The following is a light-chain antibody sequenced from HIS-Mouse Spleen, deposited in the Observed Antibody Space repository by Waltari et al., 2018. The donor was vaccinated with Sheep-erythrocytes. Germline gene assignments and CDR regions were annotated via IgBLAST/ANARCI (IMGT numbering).Light chain of an antibody. CDR2: DVS. Sequence: QSALTQPRSVSGSPGQSVTISCTVTSSEVGGYNYVSWYQQHPGKAPKLMIYDVSKRPSGVPDRFSGSKSGNTASLTISGLQAEDEADYYCCSYAGSYNHVFGTGTKVTVL. CDR1: SSEVGGYNY. J-gene: IGLJ1*01. CDR3: CSYAGSYNHV. V-gene: IGLV2-11*01.